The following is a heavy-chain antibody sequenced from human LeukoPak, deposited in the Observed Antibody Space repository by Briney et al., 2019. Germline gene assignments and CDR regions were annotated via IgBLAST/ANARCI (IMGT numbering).Heavy chain of an antibody. CDR2: INPNSGGT. Sequence: ASVKVSCKASGYTFTAYYMHWVRQAPGQGLEWMGWINPNSGGTNYSQKFQGRGTMTRDTSISTAYMELSRLRADDTAVYYCARYSGSYLWNYFDYWGQGTLVTVSS. CDR1: GYTFTAYY. J-gene: IGHJ4*02. CDR3: ARYSGSYLWNYFDY. V-gene: IGHV1-2*02. D-gene: IGHD1-26*01.